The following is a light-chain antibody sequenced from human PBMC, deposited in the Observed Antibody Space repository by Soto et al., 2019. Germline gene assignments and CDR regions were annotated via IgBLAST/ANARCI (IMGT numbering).Light chain of an antibody. CDR3: SSYPCSTTYV. V-gene: IGLV2-8*01. J-gene: IGLJ1*01. CDR1: RSDLGDSNF. CDR2: ENN. Sequence: QSVLTQPPAASGSPGRSGNNYCTGTRSDLGDSNFVSWYQQHPGAAPKLLIFENNQRPSGVPGRYSCSKFDNTTPLTIAGLQTEVESDHYSSSYPCSTTYVFGTGTNVTVL.